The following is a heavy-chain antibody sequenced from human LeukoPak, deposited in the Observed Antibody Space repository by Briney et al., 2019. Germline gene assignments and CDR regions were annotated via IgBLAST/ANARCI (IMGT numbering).Heavy chain of an antibody. Sequence: PGGSLRFSCAASGFTVSSNYMSWVRQAPGKGLEWVSVIYSGGSTYYADSVKGRFTISRDNSKNTLYLQMNSLRAEDTAVYYCAKDLHYGSADYWGQGALVTVSS. CDR3: AKDLHYGSADY. D-gene: IGHD3-10*01. V-gene: IGHV3-53*01. CDR1: GFTVSSNY. J-gene: IGHJ4*02. CDR2: IYSGGST.